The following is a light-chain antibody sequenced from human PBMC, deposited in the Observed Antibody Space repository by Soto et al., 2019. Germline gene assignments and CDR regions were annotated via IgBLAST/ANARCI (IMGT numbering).Light chain of an antibody. J-gene: IGKJ4*01. CDR1: QSINTL. Sequence: DNQMTQSPCTLSASVGDRVTLTGRASQSINTLPAWYQQTPGPAPKLLIYDASNLESGVPSRFSGSGSGTEFALTLSGLQPDDFGSYYCQPSNRYSLPFGGPPQVAI. V-gene: IGKV1-5*01. CDR3: QPSNRYSLP. CDR2: DAS.